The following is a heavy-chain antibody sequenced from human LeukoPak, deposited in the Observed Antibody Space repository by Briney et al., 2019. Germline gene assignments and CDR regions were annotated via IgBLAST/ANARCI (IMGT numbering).Heavy chain of an antibody. CDR2: ISSSGSTI. V-gene: IGHV3-48*03. CDR1: GFTFSIYE. D-gene: IGHD1-26*01. J-gene: IGHJ4*02. Sequence: PGGSLRLSCAASGFTFSIYEMNCVRQAPGKGLEWVSYISSSGSTIYYADSVKGRFTISRDNAKNSLYLQMNSLSAEDTAVYYCARGQSYLSYWGQGTLVTVSS. CDR3: ARGQSYLSY.